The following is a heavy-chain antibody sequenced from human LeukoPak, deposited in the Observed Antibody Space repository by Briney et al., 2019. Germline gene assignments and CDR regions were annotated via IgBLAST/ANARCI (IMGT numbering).Heavy chain of an antibody. Sequence: GGSLRLSCAASGFTFSTYAMSWVRQAPGKGLEWVSSISGSGGSADYADSVEGRFTISRDNSKNTLYLQLSSRRAEETAVYYCAKDASYSDGSDYYSWFDPWGQGTLVTVSS. CDR1: GFTFSTYA. CDR3: AKDASYSDGSDYYSWFDP. CDR2: ISGSGGSA. V-gene: IGHV3-23*01. D-gene: IGHD3-22*01. J-gene: IGHJ5*02.